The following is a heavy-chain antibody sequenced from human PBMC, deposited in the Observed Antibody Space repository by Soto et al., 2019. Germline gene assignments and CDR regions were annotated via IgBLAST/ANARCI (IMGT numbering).Heavy chain of an antibody. CDR3: ASKAACGGDCYAFDA. CDR2: IIPLFGTA. J-gene: IGHJ4*02. D-gene: IGHD2-21*02. Sequence: ASVKVSCKASGGIFSSNTINWVRQAAGQGLEWMGGIIPLFGTANYAEKFQGRVTITADKSTKTEYMELTSLRAEDTAVYYCASKAACGGDCYAFDAWGQGTLVTVSS. V-gene: IGHV1-69*06. CDR1: GGIFSSNT.